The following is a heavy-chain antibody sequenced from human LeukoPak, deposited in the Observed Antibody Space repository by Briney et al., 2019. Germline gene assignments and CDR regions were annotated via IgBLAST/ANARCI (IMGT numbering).Heavy chain of an antibody. Sequence: PGGSLRLSCAASGFTFSNYAMSWVRQAPGKGLEWVSAIRNNGENTYYADSVKGRFTISRDNSKNTLYLQMNSLRAEDTAVYYCAKVGTGYYFDYWGQGTLVTVSS. CDR1: GFTFSNYA. J-gene: IGHJ4*02. D-gene: IGHD1-1*01. V-gene: IGHV3-23*01. CDR3: AKVGTGYYFDY. CDR2: IRNNGENT.